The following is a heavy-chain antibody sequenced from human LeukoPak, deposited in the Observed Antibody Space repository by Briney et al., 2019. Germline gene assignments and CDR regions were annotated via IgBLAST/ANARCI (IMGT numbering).Heavy chain of an antibody. CDR2: INHSGST. Sequence: KTSETLSLTCAVYGGSFSGYYWSWIRQPPGKGLEWIGEINHSGSTNYNPSLKSRVTISVDTSKNQFSLKLRSVTAADTAVYYCARVRKYFFDYWGQGTLVTVSS. J-gene: IGHJ4*02. V-gene: IGHV4-34*01. CDR3: ARVRKYFFDY. CDR1: GGSFSGYY.